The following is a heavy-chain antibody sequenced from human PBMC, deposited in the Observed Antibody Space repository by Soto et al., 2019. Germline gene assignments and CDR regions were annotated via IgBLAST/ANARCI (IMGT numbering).Heavy chain of an antibody. CDR1: GFTFSSYA. V-gene: IGHV3-64*01. J-gene: IGHJ6*02. Sequence: EVQLVESGGGLVQPGGSLRLSCAASGFTFSSYAMHWVRQAPGRGLEYFSAITSDGGHTDYASSVKGRFTISRDNSKNTLYLQMVSLRAEDVAVYDWARRIPFGYGMDVWGQWTTVTVS. CDR2: ITSDGGHT. D-gene: IGHD2-21*01. CDR3: ARRIPFGYGMDV.